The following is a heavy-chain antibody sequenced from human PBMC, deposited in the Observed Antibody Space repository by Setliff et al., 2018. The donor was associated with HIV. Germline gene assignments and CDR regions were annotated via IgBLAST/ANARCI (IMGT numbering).Heavy chain of an antibody. V-gene: IGHV3-23*01. CDR2: SGNCGII. CDR3: AKQVSGYFDY. CDR1: GFPFSAYA. D-gene: IGHD3-10*01. Sequence: PGGSLRLSCEASGFPFSAYAFSWVRQAPGKGLEWVSTSGNCGIIVYTDSVKGRFTMSRDNSKNTLFLVLTSLRPEDTAVYYCAKQVSGYFDYWGQGALVTVSS. J-gene: IGHJ4*02.